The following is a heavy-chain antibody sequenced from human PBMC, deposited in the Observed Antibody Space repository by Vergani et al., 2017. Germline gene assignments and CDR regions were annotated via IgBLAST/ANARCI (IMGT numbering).Heavy chain of an antibody. D-gene: IGHD4-23*01. J-gene: IGHJ1*01. CDR3: AKGGRWWGKEYFQH. CDR2: ISWNSGSI. V-gene: IGHV3-9*01. CDR1: GFTFDDYA. Sequence: EVQLVESGGGLVQPGRSLRLSCAASGFTFDDYAMHWVRQAPGKGLEWVSGISWNSGSIGYADSVKGRVTISRDNAKNSLYLQMNSLRAEDTALYYCAKGGRWWGKEYFQHWGQGTLVTVSS.